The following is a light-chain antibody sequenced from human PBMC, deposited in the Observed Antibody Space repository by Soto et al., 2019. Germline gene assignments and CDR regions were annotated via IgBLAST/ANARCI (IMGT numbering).Light chain of an antibody. CDR1: QSVRSS. Sequence: EIVLTQSPATLSLSPGERATLSCRASQSVRSSLAWYQQQPGQAPRLLIYDASNRATGIPARFSGSGSGTDFTLTINSLEPKDFAVYYCQQRSNWPGTFGQGTKVDIK. V-gene: IGKV3-11*01. J-gene: IGKJ1*01. CDR2: DAS. CDR3: QQRSNWPGT.